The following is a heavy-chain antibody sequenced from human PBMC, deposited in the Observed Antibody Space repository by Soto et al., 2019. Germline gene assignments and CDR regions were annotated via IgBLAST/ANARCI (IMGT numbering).Heavy chain of an antibody. Sequence: GGSLRLSCAASGFTFSDYYMSWIRQAPGKGLEWVSYISSSGSTIYYADSVKGRFTISRDNAKNSLYLQMNSLRAEDTAVYYCARDRYPFKKYYFDYWGQGTLVTVSS. J-gene: IGHJ4*02. CDR3: ARDRYPFKKYYFDY. V-gene: IGHV3-11*01. D-gene: IGHD1-1*01. CDR2: ISSSGSTI. CDR1: GFTFSDYY.